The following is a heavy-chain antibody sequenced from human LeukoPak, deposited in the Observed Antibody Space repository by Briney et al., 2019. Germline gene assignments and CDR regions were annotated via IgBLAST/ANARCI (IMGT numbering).Heavy chain of an antibody. CDR1: GGSISSYY. J-gene: IGHJ1*01. V-gene: IGHV4-34*01. Sequence: SETLSLTCTVSGGSISSYYWSWIRQPPGKGLEWIGEINHSGSTNYNPSLKSRVTISVDTSKNQLSLKLSSVTAADTAVYYCARGRSSRYFQHWGQGTLVTVSS. CDR2: INHSGST. CDR3: ARGRSSRYFQH.